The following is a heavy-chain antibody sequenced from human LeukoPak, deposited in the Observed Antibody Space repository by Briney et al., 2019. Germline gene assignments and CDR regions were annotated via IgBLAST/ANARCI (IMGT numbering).Heavy chain of an antibody. CDR3: ATGPYYYGSGSPFDY. V-gene: IGHV1-18*01. CDR2: ISAYNGNT. J-gene: IGHJ4*02. CDR1: GYTFTSYG. D-gene: IGHD3-10*01. Sequence: ASVKVSCKASGYTFTSYGISWVRQAPGQGLEWMGWISAYNGNTNYAQKLQGRVTMTTDTSTSTAYMELSSLRSEDTAVYYCATGPYYYGSGSPFDYWGQGTLVTVSS.